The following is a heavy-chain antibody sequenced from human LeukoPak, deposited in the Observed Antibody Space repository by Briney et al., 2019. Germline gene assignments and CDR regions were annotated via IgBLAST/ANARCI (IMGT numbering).Heavy chain of an antibody. CDR3: ASGTVGNYALDY. CDR1: GLTFSRYN. Sequence: SGGSLRLSCAASGLTFSRYNMNWVRQAPGKGLEWVSSIGTSSNNIYYTDSVKGRFTISRDNAKNSLYLQVDSLRVEDTAVYFCASGTVGNYALDYWGQGTLVTVPS. J-gene: IGHJ4*02. CDR2: IGTSSNNI. D-gene: IGHD1-7*01. V-gene: IGHV3-21*01.